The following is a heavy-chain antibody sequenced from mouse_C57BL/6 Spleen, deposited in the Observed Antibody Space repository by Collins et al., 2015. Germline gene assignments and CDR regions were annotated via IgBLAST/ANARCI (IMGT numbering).Heavy chain of an antibody. CDR1: GYTLTDYY. Sequence: EVQLQQSGPVLVKPGASVKMSCKASGYTLTDYYMNWVKQSHGKSLEWIGVINPYNGGTSYNQKFKGKATLTVDKSSSTAYMELNSLTSEDSAVYYCANYYGSSYRYFDVWGTGTTVTVSS. J-gene: IGHJ1*03. V-gene: IGHV1-19*01. CDR3: ANYYGSSYRYFDV. CDR2: INPYNGGT. D-gene: IGHD1-1*01.